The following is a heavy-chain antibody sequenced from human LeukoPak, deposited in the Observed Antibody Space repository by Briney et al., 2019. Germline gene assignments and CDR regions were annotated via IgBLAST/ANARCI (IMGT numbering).Heavy chain of an antibody. V-gene: IGHV1-18*01. CDR1: GYTFTSYG. J-gene: IGHJ4*02. Sequence: ASVKVSCKSSGYTFTSYGFTWVRRPPGQGLEWMGWISAYNGNTNYVQKLQGRVTMSADTSTSTVYMELRSLRSDDTAVYYCARGGLTESVDYWGQGTLVTVSS. CDR3: ARGGLTESVDY. D-gene: IGHD3-10*01. CDR2: ISAYNGNT.